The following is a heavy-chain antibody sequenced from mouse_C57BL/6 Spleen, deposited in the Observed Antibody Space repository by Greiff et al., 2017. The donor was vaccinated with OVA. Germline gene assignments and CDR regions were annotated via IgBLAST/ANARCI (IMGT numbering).Heavy chain of an antibody. J-gene: IGHJ2*01. CDR1: GYSITSGYY. CDR3: AGDSSGYYYFDY. V-gene: IGHV3-6*01. CDR2: ISYDGSN. Sequence: EVKLQESGPGLVKPSQSLSLTCSVTGYSITSGYYWNWIRQFPGNKLEWMGYISYDGSNNYNPSLKNRISITRDTSKNQFFLKLNSVTTEDTATYYCAGDSSGYYYFDYWGQGTTLTVSS. D-gene: IGHD3-2*02.